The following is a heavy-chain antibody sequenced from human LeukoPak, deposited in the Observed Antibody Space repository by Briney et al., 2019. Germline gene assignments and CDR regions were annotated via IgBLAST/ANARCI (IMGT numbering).Heavy chain of an antibody. V-gene: IGHV3-48*03. CDR1: GFTFSSYE. J-gene: IGHJ4*02. D-gene: IGHD3-22*01. CDR3: AKVSTVSSLSSGYYPIGS. Sequence: GGSLRLSCAASGFTFSSYEMNWVRQAPGKGLEWVSYISSSGSTIYYADSVKGRFTISRDNSKNTLYLQMNSLRAEDTAVYYCAKVSTVSSLSSGYYPIGSWGQGTLVTVSS. CDR2: ISSSGSTI.